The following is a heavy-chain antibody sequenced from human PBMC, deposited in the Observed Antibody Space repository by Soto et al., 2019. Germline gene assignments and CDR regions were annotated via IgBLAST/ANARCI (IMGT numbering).Heavy chain of an antibody. J-gene: IGHJ5*02. D-gene: IGHD3-22*01. CDR3: ASNPPASHVGLLPTP. CDR1: GFTFSTYA. CDR2: ISSDGSNK. V-gene: IGHV3-30-3*01. Sequence: QVQLVESGGGVVQPGRSLRLSCAASGFTFSTYAMHWVRQAPGKGLEWVAVISSDGSNKYYADSVKGRFTISRDNSKNTLFLQMNSLRPDDTGVYYCASNPPASHVGLLPTPWGQGTLVTVSS.